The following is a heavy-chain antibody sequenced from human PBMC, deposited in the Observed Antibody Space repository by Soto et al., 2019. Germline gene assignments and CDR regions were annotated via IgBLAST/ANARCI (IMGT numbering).Heavy chain of an antibody. D-gene: IGHD6-13*01. Sequence: PSETLSLTCAVYGGSFSGYYWSWIRQPPGKGLEWIGEINHSGSTNYNPSLKSRATISVDTSKNQFSLKLSSVTAADTAVYYCARGLSIAAAGTGCWFDPWGQGTLVTVSS. V-gene: IGHV4-34*01. CDR1: GGSFSGYY. J-gene: IGHJ5*02. CDR3: ARGLSIAAAGTGCWFDP. CDR2: INHSGST.